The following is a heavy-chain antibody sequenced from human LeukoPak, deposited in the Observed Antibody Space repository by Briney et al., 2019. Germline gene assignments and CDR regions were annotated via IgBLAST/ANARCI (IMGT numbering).Heavy chain of an antibody. CDR3: ARGTPVYSSRTGYFDY. J-gene: IGHJ4*02. CDR2: IYYSGST. V-gene: IGHV4-59*01. CDR1: GGSISSYY. D-gene: IGHD6-13*01. Sequence: SETLSLACTVSGGSISSYYWSRIRQPPGKGLEWIGYIYYSGSTNYNPSLKSRVTISVDTSKNQFSLKLSSVTAADTAVYYCARGTPVYSSRTGYFDYWGQGTLVTVSS.